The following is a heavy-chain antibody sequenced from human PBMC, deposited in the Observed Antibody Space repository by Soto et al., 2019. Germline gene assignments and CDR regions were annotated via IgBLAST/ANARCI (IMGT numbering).Heavy chain of an antibody. CDR2: IYSGSTT. J-gene: IGHJ4*02. V-gene: IGHV3-66*01. CDR3: ARGHWIQGYGAGTYFDY. Sequence: EVQLVESGGGLVQPGGSRRLSCAASGLSVSTNYMSWVRQAPGKGLEWVSVIYSGSTTHYADSVKGRFTISRDSSKNTLYLQMNSLRAEDTAVYYCARGHWIQGYGAGTYFDYWGQGTQVTVSS. CDR1: GLSVSTNY. D-gene: IGHD5-18*01.